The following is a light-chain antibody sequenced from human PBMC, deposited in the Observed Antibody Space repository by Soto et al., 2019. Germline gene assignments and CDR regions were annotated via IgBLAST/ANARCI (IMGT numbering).Light chain of an antibody. CDR2: GAS. J-gene: IGKJ5*01. CDR1: QSVSSTY. V-gene: IGKV3D-15*01. Sequence: VFTQAPCIINKTHGERASLSCRASQSVSSTYLAWYQQQPGQAPRLLIYGASNRATGIPDRFSGSGFGTEFTLTISSLQYEDFAFYYCQRYKNWPLFGLGTRVEIK. CDR3: QRYKNWPL.